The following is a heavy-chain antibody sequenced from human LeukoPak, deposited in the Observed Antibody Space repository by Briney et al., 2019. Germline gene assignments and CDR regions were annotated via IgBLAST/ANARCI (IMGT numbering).Heavy chain of an antibody. CDR1: GGSSSGYY. J-gene: IGHJ4*02. D-gene: IGHD2-2*01. CDR2: INHSGST. Sequence: SETLSLTCAVYGGSSSGYYWSWIRQPPGKGLEWIGEINHSGSTNYNPSLKSRVTISVDTSKNQFSLKLSSVTAADTAVYYCARGVPAAHLDYWGQGTLVTVSS. V-gene: IGHV4-34*01. CDR3: ARGVPAAHLDY.